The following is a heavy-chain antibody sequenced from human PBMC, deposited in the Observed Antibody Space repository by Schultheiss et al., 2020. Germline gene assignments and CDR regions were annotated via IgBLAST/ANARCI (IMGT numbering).Heavy chain of an antibody. CDR3: ARDLHCSSTSCYTYYYYGRDV. CDR2: ISGSGDST. Sequence: RGSLRLSCAASGFTFSSYAMSWVRQAPGKGLEWVSAISGSGDSTYYAESMKGRITISRDNSKNTLYLQMNSLRAEDTAVYYCARDLHCSSTSCYTYYYYGRDVWGPGDTGTVAS. CDR1: GFTFSSYA. D-gene: IGHD2-2*02. V-gene: IGHV3-23*01. J-gene: IGHJ6*02.